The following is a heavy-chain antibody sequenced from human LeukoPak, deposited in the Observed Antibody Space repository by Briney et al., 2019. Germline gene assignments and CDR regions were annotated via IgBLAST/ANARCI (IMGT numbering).Heavy chain of an antibody. J-gene: IGHJ4*02. V-gene: IGHV3-23*01. CDR3: AKTYYYGSGTFSFDH. CDR1: GFTFNSYA. D-gene: IGHD3-10*01. Sequence: PGGSLGLSCAAPGFTFNSYAMTWVRQAPGKGLEWVSGISGRGDSTYYADSVKGRFTISRDNSKNMVYMQMNSLTAEDTALYYCAKTYYYGSGTFSFDHWGQGTQVTVSS. CDR2: ISGRGDST.